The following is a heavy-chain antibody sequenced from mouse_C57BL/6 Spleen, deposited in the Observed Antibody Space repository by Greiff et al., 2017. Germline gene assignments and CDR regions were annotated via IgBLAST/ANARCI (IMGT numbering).Heavy chain of an antibody. V-gene: IGHV1-15*01. CDR2: IDPETGGT. Sequence: QVQLKQSGAELVRPGASVTLSCKASGYTFTDYEMHWVKQTPVHGLEWIGAIDPETGGTAYNQKFKGKATLTADKSSSTAYMELRSLTSEDSAVYYCPRSPFAYWGKGTLVTVSA. J-gene: IGHJ3*01. CDR1: GYTFTDYE. CDR3: PRSPFAY.